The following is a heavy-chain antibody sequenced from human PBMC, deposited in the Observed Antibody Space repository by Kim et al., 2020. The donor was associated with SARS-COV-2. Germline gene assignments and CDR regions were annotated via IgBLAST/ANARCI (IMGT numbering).Heavy chain of an antibody. CDR1: GFTFSSYG. V-gene: IGHV3-30*18. Sequence: GGSLRLSCAASGFTFSSYGMHWVRQAPGKGLEWVAVISYDGSNKYYADSVKGRFTISRDNSKNTLYLQMNSLRAEDTAVYYCAKDQYYDFWSGYQVEELYERDYWGQGTLVTVSS. D-gene: IGHD3-3*01. CDR3: AKDQYYDFWSGYQVEELYERDY. CDR2: ISYDGSNK. J-gene: IGHJ4*02.